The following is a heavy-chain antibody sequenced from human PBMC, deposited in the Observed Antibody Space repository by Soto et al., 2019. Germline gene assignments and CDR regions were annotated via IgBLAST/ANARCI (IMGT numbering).Heavy chain of an antibody. CDR3: ARARLGGSYFYYYYGMDV. Sequence: ETLSLTCAVYGGSFSGYYWSWIRQPPGKGLEWIGEINHSGSTNYNPSLKSRVTISVDTSKNQFSLKLSSVTAADTAVYYCARARLGGSYFYYYYGMDVWGQGTTVTVSS. CDR2: INHSGST. CDR1: GGSFSGYY. V-gene: IGHV4-34*01. J-gene: IGHJ6*02. D-gene: IGHD1-26*01.